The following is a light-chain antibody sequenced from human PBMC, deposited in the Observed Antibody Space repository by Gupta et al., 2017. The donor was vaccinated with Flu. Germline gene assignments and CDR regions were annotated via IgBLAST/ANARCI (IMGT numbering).Light chain of an antibody. V-gene: IGKV3-20*01. Sequence: GRATLSCRASQTVISNYLAWYQLKPGQAPRLLIYGASSRATGIPDRFSGSGSGTDFIFTISRLEPEDFAVYYCQYYGSSSYTFGQGTKLEIK. CDR2: GAS. CDR3: QYYGSSSYT. CDR1: QTVISNY. J-gene: IGKJ2*01.